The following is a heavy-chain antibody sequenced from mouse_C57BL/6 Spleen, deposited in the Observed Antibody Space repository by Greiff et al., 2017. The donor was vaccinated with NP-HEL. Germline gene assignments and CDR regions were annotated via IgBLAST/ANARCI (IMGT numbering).Heavy chain of an antibody. Sequence: EVQLQQSGPELVKPGASVKISCKASGYTFTDYYMNWVKQSHGKSLEWIGDINPNNGGTSYNQKFKGKATLTVDKSSSTAYMELRSLTSEDSAVYYCARHDYGFFDYWGQGTTLTVSS. J-gene: IGHJ2*01. V-gene: IGHV1-26*01. CDR2: INPNNGGT. CDR3: ARHDYGFFDY. D-gene: IGHD2-4*01. CDR1: GYTFTDYY.